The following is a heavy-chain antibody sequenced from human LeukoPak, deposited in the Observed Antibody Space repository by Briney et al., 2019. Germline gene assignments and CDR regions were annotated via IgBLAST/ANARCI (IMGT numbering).Heavy chain of an antibody. CDR3: AKPKNIVVVPAAILAFDI. V-gene: IGHV3-23*01. Sequence: PGGSLRLSCAASGFTFSSYAMSWVRQAPGKGPEWVSAISGSGGSTYYADSVEGRFTISRDNSKNTLYLQMNSLRAEDTAVYYCAKPKNIVVVPAAILAFDIWGQGTMVTVSS. CDR1: GFTFSSYA. D-gene: IGHD2-2*02. CDR2: ISGSGGST. J-gene: IGHJ3*02.